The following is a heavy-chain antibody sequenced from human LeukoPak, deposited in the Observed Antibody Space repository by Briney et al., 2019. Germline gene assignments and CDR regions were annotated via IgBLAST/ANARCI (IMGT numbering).Heavy chain of an antibody. CDR3: AKEKLDTQWCTFDY. D-gene: IGHD2-8*01. J-gene: IGHJ4*02. V-gene: IGHV3-43*01. CDR1: GFSFDDYS. CDR2: IRWDGGNT. Sequence: QPGGSRRLSCVVSGFSFDDYSIHWVRQAPGKGLEWVGLIRWDGGNTHYGDSVKGRFTISRDKSKNSLYLQMRSLSIEDTALYYCAKEKLDTQWCTFDYWGPGTLVTVSS.